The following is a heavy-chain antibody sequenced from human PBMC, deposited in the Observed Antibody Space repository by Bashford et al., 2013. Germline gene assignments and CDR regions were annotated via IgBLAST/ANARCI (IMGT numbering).Heavy chain of an antibody. CDR3: AKDAVSYSNYDIWYFDL. CDR2: ISGSGGST. Sequence: VRQAPGKGLEWVSAISGSGGSTYYADSVKGRFTISRDNSKNTLYLQMNSLRAEDTAVYYCAKDAVSYSNYDIWYFDLWGRGTLVTVSS. D-gene: IGHD4-11*01. V-gene: IGHV3-23*01. J-gene: IGHJ2*01.